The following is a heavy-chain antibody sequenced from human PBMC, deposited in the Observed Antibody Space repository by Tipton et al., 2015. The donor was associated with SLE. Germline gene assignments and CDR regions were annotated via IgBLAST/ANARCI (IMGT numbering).Heavy chain of an antibody. CDR1: GFTFSSYS. J-gene: IGHJ4*02. V-gene: IGHV3-48*01. CDR3: ARDQGWIY. D-gene: IGHD2-2*03. CDR2: ISSSSSTI. Sequence: SLRLSCAASGFTFSSYSMNWVRQAPGKGLEWVSYISSSSSTIYYADSVKGRFTISRDNSKNTLYLQMNSLRAEDTAVYYCARDQGWIYWGQGTLVTVSS.